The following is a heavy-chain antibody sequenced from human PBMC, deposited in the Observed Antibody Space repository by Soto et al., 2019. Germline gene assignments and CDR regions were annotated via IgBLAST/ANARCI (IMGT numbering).Heavy chain of an antibody. V-gene: IGHV1-69*01. CDR3: ARGGKFHSEDLLEASYSRGLDV. CDR1: GGTFKKFA. D-gene: IGHD3-3*01. J-gene: IGHJ6*02. Sequence: QVQLVQSGPEVKKPGSSVKVSCEASGGTFKKFAISWVRQAPGQGLEWMGGTLPFLGSSKYPQKFQGRVTIAADESATTTYMELTGLTSEDTAVYYCARGGKFHSEDLLEASYSRGLDVWGQGTTVPVSS. CDR2: TLPFLGSS.